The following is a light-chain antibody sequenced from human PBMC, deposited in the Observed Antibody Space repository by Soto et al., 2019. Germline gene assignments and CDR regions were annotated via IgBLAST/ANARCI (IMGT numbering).Light chain of an antibody. V-gene: IGKV3-20*01. Sequence: EIVLTQSPGTLSLSPGERATLSCRASQTVSSSYLAWYQQKPGQAPRLLIYGASTRATGIPGRFSGSASGTDFTLTISRLAPEDFSVYYCQQDGPSPMYTFGQGTNLEIK. J-gene: IGKJ2*01. CDR2: GAS. CDR1: QTVSSSY. CDR3: QQDGPSPMYT.